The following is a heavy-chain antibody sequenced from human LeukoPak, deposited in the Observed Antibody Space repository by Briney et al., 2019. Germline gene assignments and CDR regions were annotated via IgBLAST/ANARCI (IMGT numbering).Heavy chain of an antibody. CDR2: ISYDGSNK. CDR1: GFTFSSYA. CDR3: ARDEIRGYSYGPIDY. J-gene: IGHJ4*02. Sequence: GRSLRLSCAASGFTFSSYAMHWVSQAPGKGLEWVAVISYDGSNKYYADSVKGRFTISRDNSKNTLYLQMNSLRAEDTAVYYCARDEIRGYSYGPIDYWGQGTLVTVSS. D-gene: IGHD5-18*01. V-gene: IGHV3-30-3*01.